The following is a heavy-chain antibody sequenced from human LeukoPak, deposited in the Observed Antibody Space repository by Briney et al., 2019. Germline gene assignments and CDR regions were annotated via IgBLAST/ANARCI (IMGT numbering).Heavy chain of an antibody. CDR1: GGSISSGSYY. CDR2: IYTSGST. J-gene: IGHJ4*02. V-gene: IGHV4-61*02. D-gene: IGHD3-22*01. Sequence: SQTLSLTCTVSGGSISSGSYYWSWIRQPAGKGLEWIGRIYTSGSTNYNPSLKSRVTISVDTSKNQFSLKLSSVTAADTAVYYCARVDYSSGYFADYWGQGTLVTVSS. CDR3: ARVDYSSGYFADY.